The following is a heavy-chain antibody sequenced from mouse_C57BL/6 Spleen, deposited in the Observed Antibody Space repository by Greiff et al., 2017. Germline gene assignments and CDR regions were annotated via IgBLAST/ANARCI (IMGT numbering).Heavy chain of an antibody. D-gene: IGHD1-1*01. Sequence: VQLQQSGAELVRPGASVKLSCTASGFNIKDDYMHWVKQRPEQGLEWIGWIDPENGDTEYASKFQGKATITADTSSNTAYLQLSSLTSEDTAVYYCTRGGSSPFAYWGQGTLVTVSA. J-gene: IGHJ3*01. V-gene: IGHV14-4*01. CDR2: IDPENGDT. CDR3: TRGGSSPFAY. CDR1: GFNIKDDY.